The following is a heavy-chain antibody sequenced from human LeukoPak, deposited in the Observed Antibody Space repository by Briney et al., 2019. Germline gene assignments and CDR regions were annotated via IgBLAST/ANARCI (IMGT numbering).Heavy chain of an antibody. CDR1: GFTFSSYS. CDR2: ISSSSYI. J-gene: IGHJ4*02. D-gene: IGHD2-2*01. Sequence: GSLRLSCAASGFTFSSYSMNWVRQAPGKGLEWVSSISSSSYIYYADSVKGRFTISRDNAKNSLYLQMNGLRADDTAVYYCAKDSSTSGNFDYWGQGTLVTVSS. V-gene: IGHV3-21*01. CDR3: AKDSSTSGNFDY.